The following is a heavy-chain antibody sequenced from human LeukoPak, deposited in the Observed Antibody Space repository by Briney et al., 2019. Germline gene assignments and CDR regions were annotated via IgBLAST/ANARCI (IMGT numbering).Heavy chain of an antibody. CDR1: GGFISSYY. V-gene: IGHV4-59*01. Sequence: RPSETLSLTCTVSGGFISSYYWSWIRQPPGKGLEWIGYIYYSGSTNYNPSLKSRVTISVDTSKNQFSLKLSSVTAADTAVYYCARNGGPSGVDYWGQGTLVTVSS. J-gene: IGHJ4*02. CDR2: IYYSGST. D-gene: IGHD3-10*01. CDR3: ARNGGPSGVDY.